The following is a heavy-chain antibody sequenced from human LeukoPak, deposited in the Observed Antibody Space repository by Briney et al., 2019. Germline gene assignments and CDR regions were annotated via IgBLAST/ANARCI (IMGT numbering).Heavy chain of an antibody. V-gene: IGHV3-74*01. D-gene: IGHD4-17*01. CDR1: GFTFSSYW. Sequence: GGSLRLSCAASGFTFSSYWMHWVRQAPGKGLVWVSRINSDGSGTSYADSVKGRFTISRDNAKNTLYLQMNSLRAEDTAVYYCARDTPDYGDYLPFDYWGQGTLVTVSS. CDR2: INSDGSGT. CDR3: ARDTPDYGDYLPFDY. J-gene: IGHJ4*02.